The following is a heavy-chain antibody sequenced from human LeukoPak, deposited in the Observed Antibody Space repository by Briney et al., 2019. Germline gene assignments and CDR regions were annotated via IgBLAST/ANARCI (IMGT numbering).Heavy chain of an antibody. CDR2: ISSSSSYI. Sequence: GGSLRLSCAASGFTFSSYSMNWVRQAPGKGLEWVSSISSSSSYIYYADSVKGRFTISRDNAKNSLYLQMNSLRAEDTAVYYCARAPVTTYYYCYMDVWGKGTTVTVSS. D-gene: IGHD4-17*01. CDR1: GFTFSSYS. CDR3: ARAPVTTYYYCYMDV. J-gene: IGHJ6*03. V-gene: IGHV3-21*01.